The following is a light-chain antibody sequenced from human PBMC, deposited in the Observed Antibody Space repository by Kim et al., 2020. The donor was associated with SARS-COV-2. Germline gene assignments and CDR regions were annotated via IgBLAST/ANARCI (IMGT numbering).Light chain of an antibody. CDR2: DAS. CDR1: QSISSY. Sequence: LSPGERATLSGRASQSISSYLAWYQQKPGQAPRLLIADASNRATGIPARFSGSGSGTDFTLTISSLEPEDFAVYYCQQRSSWLFTFGPGTKVDIK. J-gene: IGKJ3*01. V-gene: IGKV3-11*01. CDR3: QQRSSWLFT.